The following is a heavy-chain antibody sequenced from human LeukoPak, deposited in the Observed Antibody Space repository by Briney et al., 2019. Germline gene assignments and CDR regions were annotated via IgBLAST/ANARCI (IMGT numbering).Heavy chain of an antibody. J-gene: IGHJ4*02. CDR1: GFTFSSYS. CDR3: ARVGRNEWDIVVVPAAMSHFDY. Sequence: PGGSLRLSCAASGFTFSSYSMNWVRQAPGKGLEWVSYISSSSSTIYYADSVKGRFTISRDNAKNSLYLQMNSLRAEDTAVYYCARVGRNEWDIVVVPAAMSHFDYWGQGTLVTVSS. D-gene: IGHD2-2*01. CDR2: ISSSSSTI. V-gene: IGHV3-48*01.